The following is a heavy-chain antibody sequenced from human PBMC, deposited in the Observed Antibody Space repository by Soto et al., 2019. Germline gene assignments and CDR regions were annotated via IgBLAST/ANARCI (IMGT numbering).Heavy chain of an antibody. CDR2: IYYSGGT. V-gene: IGHV4-39*01. CDR3: ARHMTTIISPFDY. Sequence: QLQLQESGPGLVKPSETLSLTCTVSGGSISSSSYYWGWIRQPPGKGLEWIGSIYYSGGTYYTPSLKRRITISIDTSKNQFSLRLRFVTAADTAVYYCARHMTTIISPFDYWGQGALVTVSS. D-gene: IGHD4-17*01. J-gene: IGHJ4*02. CDR1: GGSISSSSYY.